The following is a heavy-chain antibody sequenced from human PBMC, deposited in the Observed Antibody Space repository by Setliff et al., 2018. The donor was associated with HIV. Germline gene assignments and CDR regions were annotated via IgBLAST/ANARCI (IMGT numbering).Heavy chain of an antibody. CDR2: ISGSGRST. D-gene: IGHD2-15*01. Sequence: PSETLSLTCTVSGGSISSNTYYWGWIRQPPGKGLEWVSAISGSGRSTYYADSVKGRFTISRDNSKNTLYLQMISLRAEDTAVYYCVQDPGPRIENWFDPWGQGTLVTVSS. CDR3: VQDPGPRIENWFDP. J-gene: IGHJ5*02. V-gene: IGHV3-23*01. CDR1: GGSISSNTYY.